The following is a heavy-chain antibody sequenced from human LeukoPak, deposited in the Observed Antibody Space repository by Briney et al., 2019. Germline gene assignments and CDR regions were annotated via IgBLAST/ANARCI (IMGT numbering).Heavy chain of an antibody. CDR2: IYYSGST. Sequence: SETLSLTCTVSGGSISSYYWSWIWQPPGKGLEWIGYIYYSGSTNYNPSLKSRVTISVDTSKNQFSLKLSSVTAADTAVYYCARDEIAVADSRYMDVWGKGTTVTVSS. V-gene: IGHV4-59*01. CDR3: ARDEIAVADSRYMDV. CDR1: GGSISSYY. D-gene: IGHD6-19*01. J-gene: IGHJ6*03.